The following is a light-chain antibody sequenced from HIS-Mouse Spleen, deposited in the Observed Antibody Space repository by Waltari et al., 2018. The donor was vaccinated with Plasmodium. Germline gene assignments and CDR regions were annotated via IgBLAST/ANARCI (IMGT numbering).Light chain of an antibody. CDR1: QSVSSY. CDR2: DAS. CDR3: QQRSNWPPLT. V-gene: IGKV3-11*01. Sequence: EIVLNPSPATLPLSHGERAPLPRRASQSVSSYLAWYQQKPGQAPRLLIYDASNRATGIPARFSGSGSGTDFTLTISSLEPEDFAVYYCQQRSNWPPLTFGGGTKVEIK. J-gene: IGKJ4*01.